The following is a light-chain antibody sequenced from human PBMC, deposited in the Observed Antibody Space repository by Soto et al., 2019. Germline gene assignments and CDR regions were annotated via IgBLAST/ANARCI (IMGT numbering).Light chain of an antibody. CDR2: GAS. V-gene: IGKV3-20*01. CDR3: QQYGSS. Sequence: IVFTQSAGTLSLSPGERATLFCRASQSVSSSYLAWYQQKPGQAPRLLIYGASSRATGIPDRFSGSGSGTDFTLSISRLEPEDFAVYYCQQYGSSFGQGTKVDIK. CDR1: QSVSSSY. J-gene: IGKJ1*01.